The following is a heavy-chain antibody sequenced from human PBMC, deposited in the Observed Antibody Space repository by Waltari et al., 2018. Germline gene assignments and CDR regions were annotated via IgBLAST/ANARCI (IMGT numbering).Heavy chain of an antibody. CDR2: IYTSGST. D-gene: IGHD4-17*01. CDR3: ARDYGDYKEGLGDAFDI. Sequence: QVQLQESGPGLVKPSQTLSLTCTVSGGSISSGSYYWSWIRQPAGKGLEWIGRIYTSGSTNYNPSLKSRVTISVDTSKNQFSLKLSSVTAADTAVYYCARDYGDYKEGLGDAFDIWGQGTMVTVSS. V-gene: IGHV4-61*02. CDR1: GGSISSGSYY. J-gene: IGHJ3*02.